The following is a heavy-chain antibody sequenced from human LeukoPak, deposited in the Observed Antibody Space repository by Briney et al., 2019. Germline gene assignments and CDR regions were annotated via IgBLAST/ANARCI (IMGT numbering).Heavy chain of an antibody. Sequence: PGGSLRLSCSASGFTVSGHYMSWVRQAPGKGLEWVSVIYSSGNTYYVDSVKGRFSVSRDNSKNTGSLQMSSLRAEDTAVYYCATTSGTSYDYWGPGTLVTVSS. CDR1: GFTVSGHY. V-gene: IGHV3-66*01. D-gene: IGHD3-3*01. CDR2: IYSSGNT. J-gene: IGHJ4*02. CDR3: ATTSGTSYDY.